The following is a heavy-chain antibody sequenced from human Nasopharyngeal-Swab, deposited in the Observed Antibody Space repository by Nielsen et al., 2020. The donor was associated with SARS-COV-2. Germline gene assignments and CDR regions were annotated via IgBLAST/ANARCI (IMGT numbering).Heavy chain of an antibody. Sequence: GGSLRLSCAASGFTFSSYAMHWVRQAPGKGLEYVSAISSNGGSTYYANSVKGRFTISRDNSKNTLYLQMGSLRAEDMAVYYCARETGFWSGPPRYYYYYMDVWGKGTTVTVSS. J-gene: IGHJ6*03. CDR2: ISSNGGST. CDR3: ARETGFWSGPPRYYYYYMDV. CDR1: GFTFSSYA. V-gene: IGHV3-64*01. D-gene: IGHD3-3*01.